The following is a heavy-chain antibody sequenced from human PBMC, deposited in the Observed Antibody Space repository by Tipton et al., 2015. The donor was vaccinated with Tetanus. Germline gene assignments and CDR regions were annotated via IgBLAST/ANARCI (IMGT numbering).Heavy chain of an antibody. J-gene: IGHJ4*02. CDR3: ASGGWTAAGTFDY. D-gene: IGHD6-13*01. Sequence: VQLVQSGAEVKKPGDSLRISCKGFGYNFITYWISWVRQMPGKGLEWMGRIDPSDSYTNYSPSFEGHVTISADKSISTAYLQWSSLKASDTAMYYCASGGWTAAGTFDYWGQGTLVSVS. CDR2: IDPSDSYT. V-gene: IGHV5-10-1*01. CDR1: GYNFITYW.